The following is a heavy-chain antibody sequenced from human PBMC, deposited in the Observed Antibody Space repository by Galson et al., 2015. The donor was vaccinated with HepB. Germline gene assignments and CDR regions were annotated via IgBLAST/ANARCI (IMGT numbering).Heavy chain of an antibody. CDR3: ARGGISYSSSWYPNGYYYHYMDV. Sequence: SVKVSCKASGYTFTSYDINWVRQATGQGLEWMGWMNPNSGNTGYAQKFQGRVTMTRNTSISTAYMELSNLRSEDTAVYYCARGGISYSSSWYPNGYYYHYMDVWGKGTPVTVSS. D-gene: IGHD6-13*01. CDR2: MNPNSGNT. J-gene: IGHJ6*03. CDR1: GYTFTSYD. V-gene: IGHV1-8*01.